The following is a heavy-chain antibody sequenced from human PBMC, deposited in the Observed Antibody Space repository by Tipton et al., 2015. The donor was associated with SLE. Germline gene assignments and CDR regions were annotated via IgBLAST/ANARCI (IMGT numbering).Heavy chain of an antibody. J-gene: IGHJ5*02. Sequence: LRLSCSVSGDSISSSSYYWAWIRQPPGKGLEWIGGIDDSGSTYYNPPLKSRVTKSVDTSKNQFSLKLSSVTAADTAVYYCARVGQGRVMGRRCFGPWGQGTLVSVSS. CDR1: GDSISSSSYY. CDR3: ARVGQGRVMGRRCFGP. V-gene: IGHV4-39*07. CDR2: IDDSGST. D-gene: IGHD2-21*01.